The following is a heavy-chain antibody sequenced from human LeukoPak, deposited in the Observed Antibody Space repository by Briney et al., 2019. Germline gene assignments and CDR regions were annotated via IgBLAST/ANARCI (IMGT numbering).Heavy chain of an antibody. D-gene: IGHD6-19*01. CDR2: IKPDGSEK. CDR3: ARLRAGDYFDY. Sequence: GGSLRLSCAASGFTFNSYWMTWVRQAPGKGLEWVANIKPDGSEKSYVDSVKGRLTISRDTAKSSLYLQMNSLRAEDTAVYYCARLRAGDYFDYWGQGTLVTVSS. J-gene: IGHJ4*02. CDR1: GFTFNSYW. V-gene: IGHV3-7*04.